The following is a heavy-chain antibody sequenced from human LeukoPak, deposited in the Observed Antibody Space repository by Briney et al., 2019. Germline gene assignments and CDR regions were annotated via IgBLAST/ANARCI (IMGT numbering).Heavy chain of an antibody. V-gene: IGHV1-2*02. CDR2: INPNSGGT. CDR1: GYTYTGYY. J-gene: IGHJ6*03. Sequence: ASVKVSCKASGYTYTGYYMHWVRQAPGQGLEWMGWINPNSGGTNYAQKFQGRVTMTRDTSISTAYMELSRLRSDDTAVYYCARGPIWGDTYYYDSSGSLGYYYYYMDVWGKGTTVTISS. CDR3: ARGPIWGDTYYYDSSGSLGYYYYYMDV. D-gene: IGHD3-22*01.